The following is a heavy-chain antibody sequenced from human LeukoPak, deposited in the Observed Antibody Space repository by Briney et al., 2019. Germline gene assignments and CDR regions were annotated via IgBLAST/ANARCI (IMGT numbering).Heavy chain of an antibody. J-gene: IGHJ6*03. Sequence: PSETLSLTCTVSGGSISSYYWSWIRQPPGKGLEWIGWIYYSGSTNFNPSLKSRVTISVDTSEKQFSLKLSSVTAADTAVYYCARLQLRSYYYMDVWGKGTTVTVSS. D-gene: IGHD5-18*01. CDR1: GGSISSYY. CDR2: IYYSGST. V-gene: IGHV4-59*01. CDR3: ARLQLRSYYYMDV.